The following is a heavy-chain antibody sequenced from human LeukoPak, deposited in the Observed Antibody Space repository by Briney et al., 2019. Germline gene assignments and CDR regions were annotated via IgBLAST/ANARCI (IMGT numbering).Heavy chain of an antibody. CDR2: ISSSSSYI. V-gene: IGHV3-21*01. Sequence: PGGSLRLSCAASGFTFSSCSMNWVREAPGKGLEWVSSISSSSSYIYYADSVKGRFTISRDNAKNSLYLQINSLRAEDTAVYYCAREVRCIAAAGTDYWGQGTLVTVSS. D-gene: IGHD6-13*01. CDR1: GFTFSSCS. CDR3: AREVRCIAAAGTDY. J-gene: IGHJ4*02.